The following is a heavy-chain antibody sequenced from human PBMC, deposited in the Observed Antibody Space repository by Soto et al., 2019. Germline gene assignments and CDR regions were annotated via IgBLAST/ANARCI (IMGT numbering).Heavy chain of an antibody. D-gene: IGHD6-13*01. CDR1: GGTFSSYA. Sequence: SVKVSCKASGGTFSSYAIRWVRQAPGQGLEWMGWINPICGNTNYAQKFQGRVTITGDTSISTAYMELSRLRSDDTAVYYCARDGSSSGDNWFDPWGQGTLVTVSS. CDR2: INPICGNT. CDR3: ARDGSSSGDNWFDP. J-gene: IGHJ5*02. V-gene: IGHV1-2*02.